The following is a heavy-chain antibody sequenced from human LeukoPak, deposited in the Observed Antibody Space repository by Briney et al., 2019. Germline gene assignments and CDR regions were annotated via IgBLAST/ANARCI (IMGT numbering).Heavy chain of an antibody. Sequence: KPSETLSLTCAVYGGSFSGYYWSWIRQPPGKGLEWIGEINHSGSTNYNPSLKSRVTISVDTSKNQFSLKLSSVTAADTAVYYCARGWEQWLVRYYYGMDVWGQGTTVTVSS. J-gene: IGHJ6*02. D-gene: IGHD6-19*01. CDR2: INHSGST. CDR1: GGSFSGYY. V-gene: IGHV4-34*01. CDR3: ARGWEQWLVRYYYGMDV.